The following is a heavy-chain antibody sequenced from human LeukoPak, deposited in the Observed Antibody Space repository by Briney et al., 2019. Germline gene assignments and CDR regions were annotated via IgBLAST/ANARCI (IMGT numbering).Heavy chain of an antibody. J-gene: IGHJ4*02. V-gene: IGHV1-69*06. CDR1: GGTFSSYA. CDR2: IIPIFGTA. CDR3: ARDSGDGYIY. D-gene: IGHD5-24*01. Sequence: ASVKVSCKASGGTFSSYAISWVRQAPGQGLEWMGGIIPIFGTANYAQKFQGRVTITADKSTTTDYMELSSLRSEDTAVYYCARDSGDGYIYWGQGTLVTVSS.